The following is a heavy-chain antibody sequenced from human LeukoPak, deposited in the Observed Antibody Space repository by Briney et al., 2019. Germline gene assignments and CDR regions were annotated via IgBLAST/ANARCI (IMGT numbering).Heavy chain of an antibody. J-gene: IGHJ4*02. D-gene: IGHD3-3*01. Sequence: SETLSLTCTVSGDSISSPTYYWGWIRRPPGKGLQWIGSIYYSGSTYYNPSLKSRVTISVDTSNNQFSLKLSSETAADTAVYYCARITISNFDSWGQGTLVTVSS. CDR1: GDSISSPTYY. CDR3: ARITISNFDS. CDR2: IYYSGST. V-gene: IGHV4-39*07.